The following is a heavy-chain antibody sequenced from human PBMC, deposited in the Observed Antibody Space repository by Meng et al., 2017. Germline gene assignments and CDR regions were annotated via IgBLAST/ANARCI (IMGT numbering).Heavy chain of an antibody. CDR2: IIPIFGTA. J-gene: IGHJ4*02. D-gene: IGHD3-22*01. Sequence: VQVSASGAEVRKPGSYVKVSCKASGGTFSSYAISWVRQAPGQGLELMGGIIPIFGTANYAQKFQGRVTITADKSTSTAYMELSSLRSEDTAVYYCARARGSSGYYAFDYWGQGTLVTVSS. CDR1: GGTFSSYA. V-gene: IGHV1-69*06. CDR3: ARARGSSGYYAFDY.